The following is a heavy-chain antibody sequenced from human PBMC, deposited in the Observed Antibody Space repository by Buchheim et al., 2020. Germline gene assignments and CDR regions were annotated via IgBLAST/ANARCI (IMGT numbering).Heavy chain of an antibody. CDR3: AREIQGFDY. V-gene: IGHV3-21*01. Sequence: EVQLVDSGGGLVKPGGSLRLSCAASGFTFSTYDMNWVRQAPGKGLEWVSSISSGTSDTYYADSVKGRFTLPRDHAKNSLYLQMNSLRAEDTAVYYCAREIQGFDYWGQGTL. J-gene: IGHJ4*02. CDR2: ISSGTSDT. CDR1: GFTFSTYD. D-gene: IGHD5-18*01.